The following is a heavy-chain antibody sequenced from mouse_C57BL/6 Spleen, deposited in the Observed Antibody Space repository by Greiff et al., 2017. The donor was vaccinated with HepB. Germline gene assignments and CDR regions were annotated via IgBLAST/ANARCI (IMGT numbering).Heavy chain of an antibody. CDR1: GYTFTSYW. Sequence: VQLQQPGAELVKPGASVKMSCKASGYTFTSYWITWVKQRPGQGLEWIGDIYPGSGSTNYNEKFKSKATLTVDTSSSTAYMQLSSLTSEDSAVDDCASGYDYEQGAMDYWGQGTSVTVSS. D-gene: IGHD2-4*01. CDR2: IYPGSGST. CDR3: ASGYDYEQGAMDY. J-gene: IGHJ4*01. V-gene: IGHV1-55*01.